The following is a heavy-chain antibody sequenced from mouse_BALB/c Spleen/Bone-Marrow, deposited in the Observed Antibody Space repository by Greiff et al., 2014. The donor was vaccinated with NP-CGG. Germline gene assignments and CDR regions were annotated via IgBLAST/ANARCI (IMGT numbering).Heavy chain of an antibody. CDR1: GFTFTDYY. CDR2: IRNKANGYTT. V-gene: IGHV7-3*02. CDR3: AREGVYYGNPYWYFDV. D-gene: IGHD2-1*01. Sequence: EVQRVESGGGLVQPGGSLRLSCATSGFTFTDYYMSWVRQPPGKALEWLGFIRNKANGYTTEYNASVKGRFTISRDNSQSILYRQMNTLRAEDSATYYCAREGVYYGNPYWYFDVWGAGTTVTVSS. J-gene: IGHJ1*01.